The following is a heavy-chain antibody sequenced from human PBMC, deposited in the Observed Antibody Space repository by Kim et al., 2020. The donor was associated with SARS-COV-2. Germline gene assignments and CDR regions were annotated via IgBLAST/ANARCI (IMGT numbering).Heavy chain of an antibody. Sequence: GESLKISCKGSGYSFTSYWIGWVRQMPGKGLEWMGIIYPGDSDTRYSPSFQGQVTISADKSISTAYLQWSSLKASDTAMYYCARLRISWDTAMGDAFDIWGQGTMVTVSS. V-gene: IGHV5-51*01. CDR3: ARLRISWDTAMGDAFDI. CDR2: IYPGDSDT. D-gene: IGHD5-18*01. J-gene: IGHJ3*02. CDR1: GYSFTSYW.